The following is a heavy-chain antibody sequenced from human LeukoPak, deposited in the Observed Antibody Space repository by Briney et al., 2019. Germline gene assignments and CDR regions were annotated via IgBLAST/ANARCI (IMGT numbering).Heavy chain of an antibody. CDR1: GFTFSSYS. CDR3: ARDRRYCSSTSCYVFDY. V-gene: IGHV3-21*01. D-gene: IGHD2-2*01. J-gene: IGHJ4*02. Sequence: GGSLRLSCVASGFTFSSYSMNWVRQAPGKGLEWVSSISSSSSYIYYADSVKGRFTISRDNAKNSLYLQMNSLRAEDTAVYYCARDRRYCSSTSCYVFDYWGQGTLVTVSS. CDR2: ISSSSSYI.